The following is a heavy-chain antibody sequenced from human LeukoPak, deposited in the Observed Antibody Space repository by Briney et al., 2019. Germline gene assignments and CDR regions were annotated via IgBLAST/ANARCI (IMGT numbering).Heavy chain of an antibody. CDR2: IKLDGSEK. V-gene: IGHV3-7*03. J-gene: IGHJ4*02. CDR3: ARDQYDTWSRRGNFDS. CDR1: GFTFGKYW. D-gene: IGHD3-3*01. Sequence: GGSLRLSYVASGFTFGKYWMSWVRQAPGKGLEWVANIKLDGSEKNYVDSVKGRFTISRDNTKNSLYLQMNSLRAEDTAVFYCARDQYDTWSRRGNFDSWGQGTLVIVSS.